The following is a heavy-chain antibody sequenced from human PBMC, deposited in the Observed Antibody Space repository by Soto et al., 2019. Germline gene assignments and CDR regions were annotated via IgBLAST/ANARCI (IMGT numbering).Heavy chain of an antibody. D-gene: IGHD3-10*01. Sequence: QVQLQESGPGLVKPSQTLSLTCTVSGGSISSGDYYWSWIRQPPGKGLEWIGYIYYRGSTYYNPSLKSRVTISVDTSKNQFSLKMSSVTAADTAVYYCARGVRDWSSEPRQYYFDYWGQGTLVTVSS. CDR2: IYYRGST. CDR1: GGSISSGDYY. CDR3: ARGVRDWSSEPRQYYFDY. J-gene: IGHJ4*02. V-gene: IGHV4-30-4*01.